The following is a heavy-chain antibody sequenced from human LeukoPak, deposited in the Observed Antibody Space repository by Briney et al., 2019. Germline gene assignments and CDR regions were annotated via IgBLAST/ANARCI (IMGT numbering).Heavy chain of an antibody. CDR3: TRDKLELRQFDY. Sequence: GGSLRLSCAASGFTFSNAWMSWVRQAPGKGLEWVGRIKSKPDGGAIDYAAPVKGRFIISRDDSKDMLYLQMNSLKTEDTGVYYCTRDKLELRQFDYWGQGTLVTVSS. CDR1: GFTFSNAW. D-gene: IGHD1-26*01. CDR2: IKSKPDGGAI. J-gene: IGHJ4*02. V-gene: IGHV3-15*01.